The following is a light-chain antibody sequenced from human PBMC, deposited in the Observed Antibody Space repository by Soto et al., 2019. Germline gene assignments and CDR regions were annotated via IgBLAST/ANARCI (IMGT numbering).Light chain of an antibody. CDR2: EDD. CDR1: SGSIASNY. Sequence: NFMLTQPHSVSASPGKTVTISCTGSSGSIASNYVQWYRQRPGSAPTTVIYEDDQRPSGVPDRFSGSIDSSSNSASLTISGLKTEDEADYYCQSYDGNDVVFGGGTKLTVL. CDR3: QSYDGNDVV. J-gene: IGLJ3*02. V-gene: IGLV6-57*02.